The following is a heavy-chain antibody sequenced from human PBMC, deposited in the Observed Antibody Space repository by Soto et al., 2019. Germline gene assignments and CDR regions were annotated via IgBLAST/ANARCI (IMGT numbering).Heavy chain of an antibody. J-gene: IGHJ4*02. CDR2: IYSSGSA. CDR3: ATIVGANDY. D-gene: IGHD1-26*01. Sequence: SETLSLTCTVSRASIYTYSWTWIRQPAGKGLQWVGHIYSSGSANYSPSLKSRVSMSVDSSKNQISLKLSSVTAADTAVYYCATIVGANDYWGQGALVTVSS. CDR1: RASIYTYS. V-gene: IGHV4-4*07.